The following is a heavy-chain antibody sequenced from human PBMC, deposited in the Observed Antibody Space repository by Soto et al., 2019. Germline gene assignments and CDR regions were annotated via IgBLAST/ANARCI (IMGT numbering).Heavy chain of an antibody. J-gene: IGHJ4*02. D-gene: IGHD6-13*01. CDR1: GGTLSSYA. Sequence: VKASCKAPGGTLSSYAMSSVQQSPGQGLEWMGGIIPIFGTANYAQKFQGRVTITADESTSTAYMELSSLRSEDTAVYYCASPRSGSSSDSEYWVQGSLVTVSS. CDR2: IIPIFGTA. V-gene: IGHV1-69*13. CDR3: ASPRSGSSSDSEY.